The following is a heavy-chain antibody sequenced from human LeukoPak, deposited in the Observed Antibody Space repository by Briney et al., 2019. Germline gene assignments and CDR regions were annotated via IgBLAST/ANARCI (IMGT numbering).Heavy chain of an antibody. Sequence: PGGSLRLSCAVSGFTFSSYAMSWVRQAPGKGLEWVSAISGSGGSTYYADSVKGRFTISRDNSKNTLYLQMNSLRAEDTAVYYCAKDRIGSSWGDFDYWGQGTLVTVSS. V-gene: IGHV3-23*01. J-gene: IGHJ4*02. D-gene: IGHD6-13*01. CDR1: GFTFSSYA. CDR2: ISGSGGST. CDR3: AKDRIGSSWGDFDY.